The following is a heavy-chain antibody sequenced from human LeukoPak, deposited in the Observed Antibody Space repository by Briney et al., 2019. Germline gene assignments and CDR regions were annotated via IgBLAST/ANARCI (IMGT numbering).Heavy chain of an antibody. V-gene: IGHV3-21*04. J-gene: IGHJ4*02. CDR2: ISSSSSYI. D-gene: IGHD6-13*01. Sequence: GGSLRLSCAASGFTFSSYSMSWVRQAPGKGLEWVSSISSSSSYIYYADSVKGRFTISRDNAKNSLYLQMNSLRAEDTALYYCAKGTSSWHEFDSWGQGTLVTVSS. CDR3: AKGTSSWHEFDS. CDR1: GFTFSSYS.